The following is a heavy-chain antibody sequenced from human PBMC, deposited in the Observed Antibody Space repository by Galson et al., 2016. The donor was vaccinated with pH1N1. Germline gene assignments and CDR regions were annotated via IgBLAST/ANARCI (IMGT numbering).Heavy chain of an antibody. CDR2: INTRNGYT. CDR3: ARGRGDLAGYYYGRDV. V-gene: IGHV1-18*01. CDR1: ADTFNRYG. Sequence: SVKVSCKASADTFNRYGITWVLQAPGQGLQWMGWINTRNGYTRISQKFQGRVTMTTDTTTRAVYMDLGSLKSDDTGVYYCARGRGDLAGYYYGRDVWGQGTTVTVSS. J-gene: IGHJ6*02.